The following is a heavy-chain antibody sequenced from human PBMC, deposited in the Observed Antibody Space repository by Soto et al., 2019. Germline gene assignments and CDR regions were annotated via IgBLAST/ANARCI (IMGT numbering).Heavy chain of an antibody. D-gene: IGHD2-8*01. CDR2: VSNDGSNK. CDR1: EFTFSSYA. V-gene: IGHV3-30*18. Sequence: QVQLVESGGGVVQPGESLRLSCAASEFTFSSYAMHWVRQAPGKGLEWVAVVSNDGSNKYYADSVKSRFTISRDNSKNTLNLKMKSLRAEDTAVSYCAKDQSTNSRSYHALDVWGQGTTVTVS. J-gene: IGHJ6*02. CDR3: AKDQSTNSRSYHALDV.